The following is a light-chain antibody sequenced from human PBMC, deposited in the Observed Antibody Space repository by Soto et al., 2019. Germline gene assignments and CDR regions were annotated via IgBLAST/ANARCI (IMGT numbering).Light chain of an antibody. CDR1: KSDIGVYDF. Sequence: SVRSLAPAASGSTEQSDSISCTGTKSDIGVYDFVSWYQHHPGNAPRLIIYEVVQRPSGVPDRFSGSKSGHTASLTVSGLQAADEADYFCKSYAGSNTYVVGSGTQATVL. CDR3: KSYAGSNTYV. CDR2: EVV. J-gene: IGLJ1*01. V-gene: IGLV2-8*01.